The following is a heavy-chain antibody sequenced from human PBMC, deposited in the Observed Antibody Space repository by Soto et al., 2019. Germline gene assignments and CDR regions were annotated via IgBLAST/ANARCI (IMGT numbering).Heavy chain of an antibody. CDR1: GFTFGDYA. Sequence: GGSLRLSCTASGFTFGDYAMSWFRQAPGKGLEWVGFIRSKAYGGTTEYAASVKGRFTISRDDSKSIAYLQMNSLKTEDTAVYYCTRGGDILTGLAPDAFDIWGQGTMVTVSS. CDR2: IRSKAYGGTT. V-gene: IGHV3-49*03. CDR3: TRGGDILTGLAPDAFDI. D-gene: IGHD3-9*01. J-gene: IGHJ3*02.